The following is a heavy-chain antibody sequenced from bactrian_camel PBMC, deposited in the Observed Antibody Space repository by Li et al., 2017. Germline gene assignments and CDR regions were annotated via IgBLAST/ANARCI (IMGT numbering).Heavy chain of an antibody. CDR3: ALGWSMGFYY. V-gene: IGHV3-2*01. J-gene: IGHJ4*01. D-gene: IGHD5*01. CDR2: GDT. CDR1: GFSVSNYY. Sequence: QVQLVESGGGLVQPGGSLRLSCEASGFSVSNYYMSWVRQAPGKGLEWVSSGDTYYLDSVKGRFTISKDDAKNTLYLQMYSLKAEDTAVYYCALGWSMGFYYWGQGTQVTVS.